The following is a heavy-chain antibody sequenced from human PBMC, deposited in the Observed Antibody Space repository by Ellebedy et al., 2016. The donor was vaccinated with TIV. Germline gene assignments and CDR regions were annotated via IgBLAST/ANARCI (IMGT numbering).Heavy chain of an antibody. CDR1: GFTFSHYA. CDR3: STRGWLYYFDD. J-gene: IGHJ4*02. V-gene: IGHV3-23*01. CDR2: ISADGVNT. D-gene: IGHD6-19*01. Sequence: GESLKISCAASGFTFSHYAMSWVRQAPGKGLEWVSAISADGVNTYHADSVKGRFTISRDNSKNTLYLQMNSLRAEDTAVYYCSTRGWLYYFDDWGQGTLVTVSS.